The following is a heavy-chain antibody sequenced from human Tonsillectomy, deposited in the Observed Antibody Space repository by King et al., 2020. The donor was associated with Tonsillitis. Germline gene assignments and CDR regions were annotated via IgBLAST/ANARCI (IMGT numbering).Heavy chain of an antibody. CDR2: ISTYNGNT. CDR3: ARARDSSGYYSDY. J-gene: IGHJ4*02. D-gene: IGHD3-22*01. V-gene: IGHV1-18*01. CDR1: GYTFTNYG. Sequence: VQLVESGAEVMQPGASVKVSCKASGYTFTNYGISWVRQAPGQGLEWMGWISTYNGNTNFAQNLQGRVTMTTDTSTTTAYMELRSLRSDDTAVYYCARARDSSGYYSDYWGQGTLVTVSS.